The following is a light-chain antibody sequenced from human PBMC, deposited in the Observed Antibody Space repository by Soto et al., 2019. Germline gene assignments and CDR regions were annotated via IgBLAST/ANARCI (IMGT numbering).Light chain of an antibody. CDR3: QQRNVWPPVT. V-gene: IGKV3-15*01. J-gene: IGKJ5*01. CDR2: GAS. Sequence: EIVMTQSPATLSVSPGERATLSCRASQSVSSNLAWYQQKPGQAPRLLIYGASTRAPGIPARFSGSGSGTDFTLTISSLEPEDSAVYYCQQRNVWPPVTSGQGTRLENK. CDR1: QSVSSN.